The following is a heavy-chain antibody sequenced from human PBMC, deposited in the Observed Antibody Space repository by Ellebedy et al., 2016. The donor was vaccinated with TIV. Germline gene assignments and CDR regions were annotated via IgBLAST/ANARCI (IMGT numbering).Heavy chain of an antibody. CDR1: GITFSNFW. V-gene: IGHV3-7*01. D-gene: IGHD5-24*01. CDR3: ITWVQFKSY. J-gene: IGHJ4*02. Sequence: GGSLRLSXTASGITFSNFWMSWVRQAPGKGLEWVAHIKQDGIEKKYVDSVKGRFTISRDNAKNSLYLQMNGLRAEDTAVYYCITWVQFKSYWGQGTLVTASS. CDR2: IKQDGIEK.